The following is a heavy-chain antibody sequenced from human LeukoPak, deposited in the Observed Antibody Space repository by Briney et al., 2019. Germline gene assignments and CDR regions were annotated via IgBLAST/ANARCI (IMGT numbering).Heavy chain of an antibody. V-gene: IGHV1-2*02. CDR3: ARAVVPAETNWFDP. Sequence: ASVKVSCKASGYTFTGYYMHWVRQAPGQGLEWMGWINPNSGGTNYAQKFQGRVTMTRDTSISTAYMELSRLRSDDTAVYYCARAVVPAETNWFDPWGQGTLVTVSS. CDR1: GYTFTGYY. J-gene: IGHJ5*02. CDR2: INPNSGGT. D-gene: IGHD2-2*01.